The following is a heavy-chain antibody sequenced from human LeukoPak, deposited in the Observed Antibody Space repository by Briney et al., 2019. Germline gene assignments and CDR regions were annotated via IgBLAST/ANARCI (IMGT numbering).Heavy chain of an antibody. V-gene: IGHV1-2*02. CDR2: INPNSGGT. D-gene: IGHD3-9*01. CDR1: GYTFTGYY. CDR3: ARAHYDILIGSQDAFDI. Sequence: ASVKVSCKASGYTFTGYYMHWVRQAPGQGLEWMGWINPNSGGTNYAQKFQGRVTMTRDTSISTAYMELSRLRSDDTAVYYCARAHYDILIGSQDAFDIWGQGTMVTVSS. J-gene: IGHJ3*02.